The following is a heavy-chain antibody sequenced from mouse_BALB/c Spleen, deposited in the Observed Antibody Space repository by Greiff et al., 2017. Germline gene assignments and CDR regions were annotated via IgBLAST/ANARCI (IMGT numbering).Heavy chain of an antibody. Sequence: QVQLQQSAAELARPGASVKMSCKASGYTFTSYTMHWVKQRPGQGLEWIGYINPSSGYTEYNQKFKDKTTLTADKSSSTAYMQLSSLTSEDSAVYYCARSRNYGSIYYYAMDFWGQGTSVTVSS. D-gene: IGHD1-1*01. CDR3: ARSRNYGSIYYYAMDF. V-gene: IGHV1-4*02. CDR2: INPSSGYT. CDR1: GYTFTSYT. J-gene: IGHJ4*01.